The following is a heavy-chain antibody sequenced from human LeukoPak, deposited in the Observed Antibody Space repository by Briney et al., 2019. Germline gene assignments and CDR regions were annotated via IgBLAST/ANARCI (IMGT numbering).Heavy chain of an antibody. D-gene: IGHD3-9*01. Sequence: GLSLRLSCAPSGFTFDDYAMHWVRQAPGKGLEWVSGVCWNIGNIGYVDSVKGRFTNSRSNAKNPLYLQMNSFGAEDPALYYCAKELTRGGYYCYGMDVWGQGTTVTVSS. J-gene: IGHJ6*02. CDR2: VCWNIGNI. CDR1: GFTFDDYA. CDR3: AKELTRGGYYCYGMDV. V-gene: IGHV3-9*01.